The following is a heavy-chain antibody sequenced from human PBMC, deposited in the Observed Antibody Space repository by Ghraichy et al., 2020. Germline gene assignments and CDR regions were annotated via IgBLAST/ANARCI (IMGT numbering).Heavy chain of an antibody. CDR1: GFTFSSFT. V-gene: IGHV3-21*01. CDR3: ASYIY. J-gene: IGHJ4*02. Sequence: GGSLRLSCAASGFTFSSFTMSWFRQAPGKGLEWVSCISSSSDLYYADSVKGRFTISRDNAKNSLYLQMNSLSAEDTAVYFCASYIYWGQGILVTVSS. CDR2: ISSSSDL.